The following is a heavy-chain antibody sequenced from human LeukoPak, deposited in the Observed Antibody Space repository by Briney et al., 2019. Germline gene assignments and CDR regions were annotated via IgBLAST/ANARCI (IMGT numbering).Heavy chain of an antibody. CDR1: GGSFSSYA. D-gene: IGHD5-12*01. CDR3: ARNSGYDYVGTYYYGMDV. V-gene: IGHV1-69*13. J-gene: IGHJ6*02. Sequence: SVKVSCTASGGSFSSYAISWVRQAPGQGLEWMGGIIPIFGTANYAQKFQGRVTITADASTSTAYMELSSLRSEDTAVYYCARNSGYDYVGTYYYGMDVWGQGTTVTVCS. CDR2: IIPIFGTA.